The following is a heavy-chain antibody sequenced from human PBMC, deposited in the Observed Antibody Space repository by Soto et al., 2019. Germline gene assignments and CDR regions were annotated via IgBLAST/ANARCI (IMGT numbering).Heavy chain of an antibody. CDR2: IYPGDSDT. CDR1: GCSFGNSW. Sequence: PGQSLTISCPGSGCSFGNSWFAWVRQMPGKGLEWVGVIYPGDSDTRYSPSFRGQVTISADKSISHVYLQWSSLKASDTAMYYCARNRLRQYYYVMDFLVQGTTVPGSS. J-gene: IGHJ6*02. CDR3: ARNRLRQYYYVMDF. D-gene: IGHD3-10*01. V-gene: IGHV5-51*01.